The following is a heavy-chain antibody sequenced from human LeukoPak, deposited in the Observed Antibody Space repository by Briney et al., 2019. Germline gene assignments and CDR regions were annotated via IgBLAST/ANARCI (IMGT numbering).Heavy chain of an antibody. CDR3: ARHRAGGSGMAVDY. CDR2: IYYSGST. J-gene: IGHJ4*02. D-gene: IGHD3-10*01. CDR1: VGATRGVSTS. V-gene: IGHV4-39*01. Sequence: PPGTLSLTSTVSVGATRGVSTSGGWIGQPPGKGLGWLGFIYYSGSTYYNPSLKSRLTISVDTSKNQFSLKVSSVTAADTAVYYCARHRAGGSGMAVDYWGQGTLVTVSS.